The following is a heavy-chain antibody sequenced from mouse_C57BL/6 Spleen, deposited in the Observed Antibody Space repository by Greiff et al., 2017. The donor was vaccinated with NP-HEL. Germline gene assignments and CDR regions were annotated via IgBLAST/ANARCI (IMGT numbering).Heavy chain of an antibody. CDR3: ARGGVYDGYIDWYFDV. D-gene: IGHD2-3*01. CDR1: GYTFTDHT. J-gene: IGHJ1*03. V-gene: IGHV1-78*01. CDR2: IYPRDGST. Sequence: VKLQESDAELVKPGASVKISCKVSGYTFTDHTIHWMKQRPEQGLEWIGYIYPRDGSTKYNEKFKGKATLTADKSSSTAYMQLNSLTSEDSAVYFCARGGVYDGYIDWYFDVWGTGTTVTVSS.